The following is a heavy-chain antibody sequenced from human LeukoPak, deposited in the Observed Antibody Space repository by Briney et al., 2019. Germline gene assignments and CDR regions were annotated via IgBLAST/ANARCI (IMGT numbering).Heavy chain of an antibody. Sequence: PSETLSLTCTVSGGSISSYYWSWIRQPPGKGLEWIGYVYSSGSINYNPSLKSRVTISVDTSKNQFSLKLSSVTAADTAVYYCARGYSYYFESWGQGTLVTVSS. V-gene: IGHV4-59*03. CDR2: VYSSGSI. J-gene: IGHJ4*02. CDR3: ARGYSYYFES. CDR1: GGSISSYY. D-gene: IGHD5-18*01.